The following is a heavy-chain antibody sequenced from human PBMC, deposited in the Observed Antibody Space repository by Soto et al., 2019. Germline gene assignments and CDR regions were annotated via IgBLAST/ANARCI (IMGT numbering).Heavy chain of an antibody. CDR3: AKERGRRGFDY. CDR1: GFTFSGFG. V-gene: IGHV3-30*18. Sequence: GGSLRLDCAASGFTFSGFGMDGVRQAPGKGLAWVATTSSDGTEKYYADSVKGRFTISRDNSKNTLYMQMNSLRAEDTAVYYCAKERGRRGFDYWGQGTVVTVSS. CDR2: TSSDGTEK. J-gene: IGHJ4*02.